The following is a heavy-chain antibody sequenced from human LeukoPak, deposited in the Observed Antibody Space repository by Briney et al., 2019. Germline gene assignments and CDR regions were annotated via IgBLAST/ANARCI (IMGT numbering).Heavy chain of an antibody. D-gene: IGHD3-22*01. J-gene: IGHJ4*02. CDR1: GFTFSSYA. CDR3: ARSYYYDSSGYYPPLF. Sequence: PGGSLRLSCAASGFTFSSYAMHWVRQAPGKGLEWVAVISYDGSNNYYADSVKGRFTISRDNSKNTLYLQMNSLRAEDTAVYYCARSYYYDSSGYYPPLFWGQGTLVTVSS. CDR2: ISYDGSNN. V-gene: IGHV3-30-3*01.